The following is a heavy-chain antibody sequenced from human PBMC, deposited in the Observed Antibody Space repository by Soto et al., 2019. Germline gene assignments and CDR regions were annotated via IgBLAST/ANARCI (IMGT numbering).Heavy chain of an antibody. Sequence: QVQLVQSGTVVQRRGSSVKVSCQASGGTFSSHGMAWVRQAPGQGLEWMGGIIPTFGTPTYAPKFQGRVTITADKSTNTAYMELSSLRSGATGVYYCASERSAQYFDFWGQGTLITVSS. J-gene: IGHJ4*02. CDR3: ASERSAQYFDF. CDR1: GGTFSSHG. CDR2: IIPTFGTP. V-gene: IGHV1-69*06. D-gene: IGHD1-26*01.